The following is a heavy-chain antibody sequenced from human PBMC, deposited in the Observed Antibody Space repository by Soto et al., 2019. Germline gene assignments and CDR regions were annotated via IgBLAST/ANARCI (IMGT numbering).Heavy chain of an antibody. Sequence: GGSLRLSCAASGFAFSSYSMNWVRQAPGKGLEWVSYISSSSCTIYYADSVKGRFTISRDNAKNSLYLQMNSLRDEDTAVYYCAREGDGYSYALYYYGMDAWGQGTTVTVSS. V-gene: IGHV3-48*02. D-gene: IGHD5-18*01. CDR2: ISSSSCTI. J-gene: IGHJ6*02. CDR3: AREGDGYSYALYYYGMDA. CDR1: GFAFSSYS.